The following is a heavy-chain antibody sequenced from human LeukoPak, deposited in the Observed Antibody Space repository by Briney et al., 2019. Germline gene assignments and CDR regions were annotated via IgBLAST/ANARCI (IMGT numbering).Heavy chain of an antibody. CDR3: AKGTKDYGSGSYYREDHDGFDI. V-gene: IGHV3-33*06. D-gene: IGHD3-10*01. J-gene: IGHJ3*02. CDR2: IWYDGSNK. CDR1: GFTFSSDG. Sequence: GGSPRLSCAASGFTFSSDGMDWVRQAPAKGLERVAVIWYDGSNKHYADSVKGRFTISRDNSKNTLYLQMNSLRAEDTAVYYCAKGTKDYGSGSYYREDHDGFDIWGQGTMVTVSS.